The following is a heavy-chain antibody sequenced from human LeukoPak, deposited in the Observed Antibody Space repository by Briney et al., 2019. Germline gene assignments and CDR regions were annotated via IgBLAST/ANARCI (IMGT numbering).Heavy chain of an antibody. J-gene: IGHJ4*02. Sequence: GGSLRLSCVASGFDFNIYSMTWVRQAPGKGLEWVSYISGSGSPIYYGDSVRGRFTVSRDNAKNSLYLQMSSLRDEDTAVYYCARDHYSRNDHWGQGTLVTVSS. CDR3: ARDHYSRNDH. CDR2: ISGSGSPI. CDR1: GFDFNIYS. D-gene: IGHD6-13*01. V-gene: IGHV3-48*02.